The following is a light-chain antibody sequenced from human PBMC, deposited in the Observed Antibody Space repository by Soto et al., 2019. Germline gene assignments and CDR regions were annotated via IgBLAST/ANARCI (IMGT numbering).Light chain of an antibody. CDR1: QSVSSN. Sequence: EIVMTQSPATLSVSPGERATLSCRASQSVSSNLACYQQKPGQTPTRLIYGASARATSIPPRISGRRSGTEFPLTISSLPSEDFAFYYCQQYNNSPPTFGPGTKVDIK. V-gene: IGKV3-15*01. J-gene: IGKJ3*01. CDR2: GAS. CDR3: QQYNNSPPT.